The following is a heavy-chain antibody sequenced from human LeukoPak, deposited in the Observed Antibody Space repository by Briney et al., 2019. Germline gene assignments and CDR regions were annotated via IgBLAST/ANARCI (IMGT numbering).Heavy chain of an antibody. J-gene: IGHJ4*02. CDR1: GFTSSSYG. CDR2: INPNSGGT. V-gene: IGHV1-2*02. CDR3: HMITFGGVIATSDY. D-gene: IGHD3-16*02. Sequence: PGGSLRLSCAASGFTSSSYGMHWVRQAPGQGLEWMGWINPNSGGTNYAQKFQGRVTMTRDTSISTAYMELSRLRSDDTAVYYCHMITFGGVIATSDYWGQGTLVTVSS.